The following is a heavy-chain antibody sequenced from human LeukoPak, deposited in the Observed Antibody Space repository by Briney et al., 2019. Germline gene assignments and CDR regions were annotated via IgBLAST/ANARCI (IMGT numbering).Heavy chain of an antibody. J-gene: IGHJ4*02. V-gene: IGHV3-23*01. CDR3: AKDAPVNIVVVPAANS. Sequence: GGSLRLSCAASGFTFSSYAMSWDRQAPGKGLEWVSAISGSGGSTYYADSVKGRFTISRDNSKNTLYLQMNSLRAEDTAVYYCAKDAPVNIVVVPAANSWGQGTLVTVSS. CDR1: GFTFSSYA. CDR2: ISGSGGST. D-gene: IGHD2-2*01.